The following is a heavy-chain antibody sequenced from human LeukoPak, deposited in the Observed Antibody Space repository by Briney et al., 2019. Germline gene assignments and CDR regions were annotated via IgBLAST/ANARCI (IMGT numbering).Heavy chain of an antibody. CDR2: INPNSGGT. J-gene: IGHJ4*02. D-gene: IGHD3-10*01. Sequence: GASVKVSCKASGYTFTGYYMHWVRQAPGQGLEWMGWINPNSGGTNYAQKFQGWVTMTRDTSISTAYMELSRLRSDDTAVYYCARDLFGTVAIITMVRGVIPLDYWGQGTLVTVSS. CDR1: GYTFTGYY. V-gene: IGHV1-2*04. CDR3: ARDLFGTVAIITMVRGVIPLDY.